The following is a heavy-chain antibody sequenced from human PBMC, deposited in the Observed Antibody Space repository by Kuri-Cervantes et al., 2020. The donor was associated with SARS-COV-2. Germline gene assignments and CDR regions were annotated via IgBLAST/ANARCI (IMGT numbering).Heavy chain of an antibody. CDR3: AREPRGYSGYDYFDY. D-gene: IGHD5-12*01. J-gene: IGHJ4*02. CDR1: GFTFSSYA. Sequence: GGSLRLSCAASGFTFSSYAMHWVRQAPGKGLEWVAVISYDGSNKYYADSVKGRFTISRDNSKNTLYLQMNSLRAEDTAVYYCAREPRGYSGYDYFDYWGQGTLVTVSS. V-gene: IGHV3-30-3*01. CDR2: ISYDGSNK.